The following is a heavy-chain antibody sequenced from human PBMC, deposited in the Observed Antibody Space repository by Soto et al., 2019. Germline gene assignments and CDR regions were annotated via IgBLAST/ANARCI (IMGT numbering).Heavy chain of an antibody. J-gene: IGHJ4*02. Sequence: AVSPIISWSTSGFTFKDCAISWVRQAPGKGLEWVSAISSTTNYIYYGDSMKGRFTISRDNAKNSLYLEMNSLRAEDTAVYYCARESEDLTSNFDYWGQGTLVTVSS. CDR1: GFTFKDCA. V-gene: IGHV3-21*06. CDR2: ISSTTNYI. CDR3: ARESEDLTSNFDY.